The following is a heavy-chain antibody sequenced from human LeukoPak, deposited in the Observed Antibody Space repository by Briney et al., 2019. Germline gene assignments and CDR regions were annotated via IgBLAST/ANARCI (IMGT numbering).Heavy chain of an antibody. V-gene: IGHV3-23*01. Sequence: GGSLRLSCAVSGFTFNTYAMTWVRQAPGKGLEWVSSLSANGGSTYYADSVKGRFTISKDNSKNTLYLQMNSLRAEDTAVYYCAKGGKWDVTPFDYWGQGTLVTVSS. D-gene: IGHD1-26*01. J-gene: IGHJ4*02. CDR3: AKGGKWDVTPFDY. CDR1: GFTFNTYA. CDR2: LSANGGST.